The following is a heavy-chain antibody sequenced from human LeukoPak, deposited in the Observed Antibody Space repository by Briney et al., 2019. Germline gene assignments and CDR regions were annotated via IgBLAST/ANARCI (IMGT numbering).Heavy chain of an antibody. Sequence: GASVKVSCKASGYTFTSYGISWVRQAPGQGLEWMGWISAYNGNTNYAQKLQGRVTMTTDTSTSTAYMELRSLRSDDTAVYYCARRIAAADPSRSVYYFDYWGQGTLVTVSS. J-gene: IGHJ4*02. CDR1: GYTFTSYG. V-gene: IGHV1-18*01. CDR3: ARRIAAADPSRSVYYFDY. CDR2: ISAYNGNT. D-gene: IGHD6-13*01.